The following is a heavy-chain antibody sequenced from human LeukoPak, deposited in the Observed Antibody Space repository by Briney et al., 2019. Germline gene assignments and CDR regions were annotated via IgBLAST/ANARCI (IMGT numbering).Heavy chain of an antibody. D-gene: IGHD3-9*01. V-gene: IGHV4-39*01. CDR1: GGSISSSSYY. CDR2: IYYSGST. Sequence: SETLSLTCTVSGGSISSSSYYWGWIRQPPGKGLEWIGSIYYSGSTYYNPSLKSRVTISVDTSKNQFSLKLSSVTAVDTAVYYCGGLGDILTGYYMIDYWGQGTLVTVSS. J-gene: IGHJ4*02. CDR3: GGLGDILTGYYMIDY.